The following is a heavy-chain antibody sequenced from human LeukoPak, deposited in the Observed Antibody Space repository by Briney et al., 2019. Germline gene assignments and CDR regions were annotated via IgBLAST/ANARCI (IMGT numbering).Heavy chain of an antibody. CDR2: ISPDSGGT. V-gene: IGHV1-2*02. Sequence: GASVKVSCKASGYSFTGYYMHWVRQAPGQGLEWMGWISPDSGGTDYAQKFQGRVTMTRDTSISTAYMELNRLRSDGTAVYYCARGYFYGPGSYHFDYWGRGTLVTVSS. J-gene: IGHJ4*02. D-gene: IGHD3-10*01. CDR3: ARGYFYGPGSYHFDY. CDR1: GYSFTGYY.